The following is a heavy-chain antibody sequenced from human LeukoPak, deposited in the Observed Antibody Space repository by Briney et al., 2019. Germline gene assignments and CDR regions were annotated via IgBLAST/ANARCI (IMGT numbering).Heavy chain of an antibody. J-gene: IGHJ4*02. CDR3: AREGDPADY. CDR2: IYYSGST. D-gene: IGHD2-21*02. CDR1: GGSISSGDYY. Sequence: SETLSLTCTVSGGSISSGDYYWRRIRRPPGKGLEWIGYIYYSGSTYYNPSLKSRVTISVDTSKNQFSLKLSSVTAADTAVYYCAREGDPADYWGQGTLVTVSS. V-gene: IGHV4-30-4*01.